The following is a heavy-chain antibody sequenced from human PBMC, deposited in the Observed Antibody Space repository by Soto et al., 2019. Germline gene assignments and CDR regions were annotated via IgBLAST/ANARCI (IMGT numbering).Heavy chain of an antibody. J-gene: IGHJ6*03. CDR1: GFTFSSYS. CDR2: ISSSSSTI. Sequence: EVQLVESGGGLVQPGGSLRLSCAASGFTFSSYSMNWVRQAPGKGLEWVSYISSSSSTIYYADSVKGRFTISRDNAKNSMYLQMSSLRADDTAVYYCAIDPYPYYYGSGAEYMDVWGKGTTVTVSS. D-gene: IGHD3-10*01. V-gene: IGHV3-48*01. CDR3: AIDPYPYYYGSGAEYMDV.